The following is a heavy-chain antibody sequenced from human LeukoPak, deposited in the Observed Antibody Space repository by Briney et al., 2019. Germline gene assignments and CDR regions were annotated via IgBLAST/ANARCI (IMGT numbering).Heavy chain of an antibody. J-gene: IGHJ4*02. V-gene: IGHV3-23*01. CDR3: AKVIVVVTAIRGDYFDY. CDR2: ISGSGGST. D-gene: IGHD2-21*02. CDR1: GFTFSSYA. Sequence: GGSLRLSCAASGFTFSSYAMSWVRQAPGKGLEWVSAISGSGGSTYYADSVKGRFTISRDNSKNTLYLQMNSLRAEDTAVYYCAKVIVVVTAIRGDYFDYWGQGTLVTVSS.